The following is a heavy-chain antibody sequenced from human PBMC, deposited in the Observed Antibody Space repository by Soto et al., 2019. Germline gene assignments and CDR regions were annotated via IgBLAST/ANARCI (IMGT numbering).Heavy chain of an antibody. J-gene: IGHJ4*02. D-gene: IGHD3-22*01. V-gene: IGHV1-8*01. Sequence: ASVKVSCKASGYTFTSYDINWVRQATGQGLEWMGWMNPNSGNTGYAQKFQGRVTMTRNNSISTAYMELSSLRSEDTAVYYCARGRTYSYDSSEVAFDYWGQGTLVT. CDR3: ARGRTYSYDSSEVAFDY. CDR2: MNPNSGNT. CDR1: GYTFTSYD.